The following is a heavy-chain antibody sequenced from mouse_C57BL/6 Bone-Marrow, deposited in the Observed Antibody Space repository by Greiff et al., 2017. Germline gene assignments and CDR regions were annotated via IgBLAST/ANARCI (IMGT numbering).Heavy chain of an antibody. Sequence: DVKLVESGGGLVQPGGSLSLSCAASGFTFTDYYMSWVRQPPGKALEWLGFIRNKANGYTTEYSASVKGRFTISRDNSQSILYLQMNALRAEDSATYYCATNWDDWFAYWGQGTLVTVSA. CDR1: GFTFTDYY. CDR3: ATNWDDWFAY. CDR2: IRNKANGYTT. D-gene: IGHD4-1*01. J-gene: IGHJ3*01. V-gene: IGHV7-3*01.